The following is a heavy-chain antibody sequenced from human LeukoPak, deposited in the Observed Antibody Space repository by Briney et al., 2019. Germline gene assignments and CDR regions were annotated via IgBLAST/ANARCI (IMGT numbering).Heavy chain of an antibody. CDR2: FIPILGIT. V-gene: IGHV1-69*04. D-gene: IGHD3-22*01. CDR1: GGTFSSYA. J-gene: IGHJ4*02. Sequence: ASVKVSCKASGGTFSSYAISWVRQAPGQGLEWMGRFIPILGITNYAQKFQGRVTITADNSTSTAYMELSSLRSEDTAVYYCARHYYDSSGYYGGGYWGQGTLVTVSS. CDR3: ARHYYDSSGYYGGGY.